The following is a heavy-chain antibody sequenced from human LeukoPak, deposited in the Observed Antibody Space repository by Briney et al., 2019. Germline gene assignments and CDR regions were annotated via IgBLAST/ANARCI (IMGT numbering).Heavy chain of an antibody. CDR1: GGSISSYY. CDR3: ARGEELRYFDWLLADDAFDI. J-gene: IGHJ3*02. Sequence: PSETLSLTCTVSGGSISSYYWSWIRQPPGKGLEWVANIKQDGSEKYYVDSVKGRFTISRDNAKNSLHLQMNSLRAEDTAVYYCARGEELRYFDWLLADDAFDIWGQGTMVTVSS. V-gene: IGHV3-7*01. CDR2: IKQDGSEK. D-gene: IGHD3-9*01.